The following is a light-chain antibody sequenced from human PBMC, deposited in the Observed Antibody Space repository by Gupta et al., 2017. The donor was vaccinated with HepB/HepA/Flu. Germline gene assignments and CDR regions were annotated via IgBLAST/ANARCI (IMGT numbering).Light chain of an antibody. Sequence: DIVMTQSPLSLPVTPGEPASISCRSSQSLLHSNGYNYLDWYLQKPGQSPQLLIYLGSNRASGVPDRFSGSGSGTDFTLKISRVEAEDVGVYYCRQALRTRWTFGQGTKVEIK. V-gene: IGKV2-28*01. CDR1: QSLLHSNGYNY. CDR3: RQALRTRWT. J-gene: IGKJ1*01. CDR2: LGS.